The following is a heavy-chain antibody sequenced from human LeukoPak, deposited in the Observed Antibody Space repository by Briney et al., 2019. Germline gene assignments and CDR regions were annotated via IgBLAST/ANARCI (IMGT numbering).Heavy chain of an antibody. CDR2: ERSGGSK. CDR1: GFTFSNFG. CDR3: AKDRDDYGNDC. V-gene: IGHV3-30*02. J-gene: IGHJ4*02. D-gene: IGHD4-17*01. Sequence: GGSLRLSCAASGFTFSNFGMHWIRQAPGKGLEWVAVERSGGSKHYADSVKGRFTISRDNSKNTLWQEMNNLRTADTAVYYCAKDRDDYGNDCWGQGVLVTVST.